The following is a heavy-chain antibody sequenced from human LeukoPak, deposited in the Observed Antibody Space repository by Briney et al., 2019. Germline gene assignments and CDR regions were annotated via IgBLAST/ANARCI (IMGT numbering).Heavy chain of an antibody. Sequence: ASVKVSCKASGYTFTGYYMHWVRQAPGQGLEWMGWINPNSGGTNYAQKFQGRVTMTRDTSISTAYMELSRLRSDDTAVYYCAREGLYGSTCCYDYWGQGTLVTVSS. CDR2: INPNSGGT. V-gene: IGHV1-2*02. CDR3: AREGLYGSTCCYDY. D-gene: IGHD2-2*01. CDR1: GYTFTGYY. J-gene: IGHJ4*02.